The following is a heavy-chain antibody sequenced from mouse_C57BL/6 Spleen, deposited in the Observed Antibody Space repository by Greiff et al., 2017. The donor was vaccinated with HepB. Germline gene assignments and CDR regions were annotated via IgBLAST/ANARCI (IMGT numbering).Heavy chain of an antibody. V-gene: IGHV5-12*01. CDR2: ISNGGGST. J-gene: IGHJ2*01. Sequence: EVQGVESGGGLVQPGGSLKLSCAASGFTFSDYYMYWVRQTPEKRLEWVAYISNGGGSTYYPDTVKGRFTISRDNAKNTLYLQMSRLKSEDTAMYYCATSYDYDGGYYFDYWGQGTTLTVSS. CDR1: GFTFSDYY. CDR3: ATSYDYDGGYYFDY. D-gene: IGHD2-4*01.